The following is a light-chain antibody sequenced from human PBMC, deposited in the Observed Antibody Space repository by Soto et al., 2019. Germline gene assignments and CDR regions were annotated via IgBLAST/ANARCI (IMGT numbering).Light chain of an antibody. CDR3: GSWYSSLSGGAV. J-gene: IGLJ7*01. Sequence: QSVLTQPPSVSAAPGQKVTIYCSGSSSNIGNNYVSWYQQLPGTAPKVLIYDDNKRPSGIPDRFSGSKSGTSATLGITGLQTGDEADYYCGSWYSSLSGGAVFGGGTQLTVL. V-gene: IGLV1-51*01. CDR2: DDN. CDR1: SSNIGNNY.